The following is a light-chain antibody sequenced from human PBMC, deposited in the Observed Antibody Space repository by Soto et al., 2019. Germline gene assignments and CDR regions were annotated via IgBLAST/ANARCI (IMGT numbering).Light chain of an antibody. CDR1: SRDIGTDDL. J-gene: IGLJ1*01. Sequence: QSALIQPASVSGSPRQSITISCTGTSRDIGTDDLVSWYQQHPGKVPKLIIYEATKRPSGVSSRFSGSRSGTTASLTISGLQAEDEADYYCCSYAGYTTYVFGSGTKVTVL. V-gene: IGLV2-23*01. CDR2: EAT. CDR3: CSYAGYTTYV.